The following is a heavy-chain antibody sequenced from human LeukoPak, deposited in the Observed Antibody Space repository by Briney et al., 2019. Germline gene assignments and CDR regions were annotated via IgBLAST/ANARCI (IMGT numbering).Heavy chain of an antibody. CDR1: GYSISSGYY. Sequence: SETLSLTCAVSGYSISSGYYWGWIRQPPGKGLEWIGSIYHSGSTYYNPSLKSRVTISVDTSKNQFSLKLSSVTAADTAVYYCTRFGESLGEIDYWGQGTLVTVSS. CDR3: TRFGESLGEIDY. J-gene: IGHJ4*02. CDR2: IYHSGST. D-gene: IGHD3-10*01. V-gene: IGHV4-38-2*01.